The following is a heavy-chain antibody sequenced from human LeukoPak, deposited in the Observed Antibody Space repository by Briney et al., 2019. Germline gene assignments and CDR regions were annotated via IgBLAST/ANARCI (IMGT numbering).Heavy chain of an antibody. CDR3: ARDHSSGWYNVYAFDI. CDR1: GFTFSSYW. D-gene: IGHD6-19*01. V-gene: IGHV3-7*01. J-gene: IGHJ3*02. CDR2: IKKDGSEK. Sequence: GGSLRLSCAASGFTFSSYWMSWVRQAPGKGLEWVANIKKDGSEKYYVDSVKGRFTISRDNAKNSLYLQMNSLRAEDTAVYYCARDHSSGWYNVYAFDIWGQGTMVTVSS.